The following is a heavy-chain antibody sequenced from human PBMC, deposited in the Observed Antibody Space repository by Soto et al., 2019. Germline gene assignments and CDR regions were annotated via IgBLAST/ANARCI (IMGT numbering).Heavy chain of an antibody. CDR3: ASGSLYGSGSYPVDY. CDR2: IIPLFGIL. J-gene: IGHJ4*01. CDR1: GGTFSNHL. V-gene: IGHV1-69*02. D-gene: IGHD3-10*01. Sequence: QVQLVQSGAEVKKPGSSVNVSCKASGGTFSNHLISWVRQAPGQGLEWMGTIIPLFGILNYAQKLQGRVTTSADKSTSTAYMELSSLRSDDTAVYYCASGSLYGSGSYPVDYWGQGTLVTVSS.